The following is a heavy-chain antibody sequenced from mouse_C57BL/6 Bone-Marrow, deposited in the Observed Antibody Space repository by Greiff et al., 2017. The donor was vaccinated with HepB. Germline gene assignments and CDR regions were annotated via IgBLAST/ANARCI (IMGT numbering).Heavy chain of an antibody. V-gene: IGHV1-69*01. J-gene: IGHJ1*03. CDR1: GYTFTSYW. CDR2: IDPSDSYT. CDR3: ARSTPGSSYWYFDV. Sequence: QVQLQQSGAELVTPGASVKLSCKASGYTFTSYWMHWVKQRPGQGLEWIGEIDPSDSYTNYNQKFKGKSTLTVDKSSSTAYMQLSSLTSEDSAVYYCARSTPGSSYWYFDVWGTGTTVTVSS. D-gene: IGHD1-1*01.